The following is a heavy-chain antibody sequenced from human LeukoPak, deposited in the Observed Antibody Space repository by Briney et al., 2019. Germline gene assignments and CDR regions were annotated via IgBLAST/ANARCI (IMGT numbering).Heavy chain of an antibody. CDR2: ISSSSSYI. J-gene: IGHJ6*03. CDR1: GFTFSSYS. D-gene: IGHD6-6*01. CDR3: ARDGGQYSSSSPYYYYYYMDV. Sequence: PGGSLRLSCAASGFTFSSYSMNWVRQAPGKGLEWVSSISSSSSYIYYADSVKGRFTISRDNAKNSLYLQMNSLRAEDTAVYHCARDGGQYSSSSPYYYYYYMDVWGKGTTVTVSS. V-gene: IGHV3-21*01.